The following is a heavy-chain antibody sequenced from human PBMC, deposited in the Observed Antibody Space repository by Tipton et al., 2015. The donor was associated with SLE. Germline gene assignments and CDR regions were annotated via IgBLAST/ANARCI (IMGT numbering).Heavy chain of an antibody. D-gene: IGHD6-19*01. J-gene: IGHJ4*02. CDR1: GGSFSGYY. CDR2: INHSGST. V-gene: IGHV4-34*01. CDR3: ARSSGWAY. Sequence: TLSLTCAVYGGSFSGYYWSWIRQSPGKGLEWIGEINHSGSTHYNPSLKSRVTISVDTSKNQFSLKLSSVTAADTAVYYCARSSGWAYWGQGTLVTVSS.